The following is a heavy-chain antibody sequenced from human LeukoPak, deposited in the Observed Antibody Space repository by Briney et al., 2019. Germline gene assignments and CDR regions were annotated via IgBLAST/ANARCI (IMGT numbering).Heavy chain of an antibody. CDR3: AKEGYRGDGSN. V-gene: IGHV3-7*03. Sequence: GGSLRLSCVASGIPFSSYWMTWVRQAPGKGLEWVANIKQDGSKKSYVDSVKGRFTISRDNAKNSLYLQMNSLRAEDTAVYYCAKEGYRGDGSNWGQGTLVTVSS. CDR2: IKQDGSKK. CDR1: GIPFSSYW. J-gene: IGHJ4*02. D-gene: IGHD2-21*02.